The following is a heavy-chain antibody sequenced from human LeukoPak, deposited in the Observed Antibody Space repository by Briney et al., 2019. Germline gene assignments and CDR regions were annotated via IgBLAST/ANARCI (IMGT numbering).Heavy chain of an antibody. V-gene: IGHV4-34*01. CDR2: INHSGST. Sequence: SETLSLTCAVYGGSFSGYYWSWIRQPPGKGLEWIGEINHSGSTNYNPSLKSRVTISVDTSKNQFSLKLSSVTAADTAVYYCARCDDGSGSYSAYWGQGTLVTVSS. J-gene: IGHJ4*02. D-gene: IGHD3-10*01. CDR3: ARCDDGSGSYSAY. CDR1: GGSFSGYY.